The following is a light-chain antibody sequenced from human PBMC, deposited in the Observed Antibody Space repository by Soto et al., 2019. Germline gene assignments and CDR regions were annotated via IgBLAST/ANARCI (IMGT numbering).Light chain of an antibody. CDR3: QQYNNWFSIT. CDR2: DTY. Sequence: MVWTQSPGTLSLSPWERATLCFSASQSVSSNLAWYQQKPGQAPRLVIYDTYIRATGIPARFSGSGSGTEFTLTISSLQSEHFGVYYCQQYNNWFSITFGQGTRLEIK. CDR1: QSVSSN. J-gene: IGKJ5*01. V-gene: IGKV3-15*01.